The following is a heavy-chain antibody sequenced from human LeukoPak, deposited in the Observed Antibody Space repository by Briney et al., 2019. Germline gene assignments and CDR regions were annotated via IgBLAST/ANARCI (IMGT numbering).Heavy chain of an antibody. Sequence: SVKVSCKASGDTFSSYAISWVRQAPGQGLEWMGGIIPIFGTANYAQKFQGRVTITADESTSTAYMELSSLRSEDTAVYYCARGRLGELSLHSRFDYWGQGTLVTVSS. J-gene: IGHJ4*02. CDR3: ARGRLGELSLHSRFDY. CDR2: IIPIFGTA. D-gene: IGHD3-16*02. V-gene: IGHV1-69*13. CDR1: GDTFSSYA.